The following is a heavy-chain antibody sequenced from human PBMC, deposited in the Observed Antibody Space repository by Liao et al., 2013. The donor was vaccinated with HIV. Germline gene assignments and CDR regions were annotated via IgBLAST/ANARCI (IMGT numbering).Heavy chain of an antibody. V-gene: IGHV4-34*10. Sequence: QVQLQESGPGLVKPSETLSLTCSVYGQFFTNDFWTWIRQAPGKGLEWIGDINHRGNTNYNPSLKSRVTISVDPSKSQFSLRVTSVTAADSAMYYCARENVSGEGRRFDSWGQGTLVTVSS. CDR2: INHRGNT. D-gene: IGHD3-10*01. CDR1: GQFFTNDF. CDR3: ARENVSGEGRRFDS. J-gene: IGHJ4*02.